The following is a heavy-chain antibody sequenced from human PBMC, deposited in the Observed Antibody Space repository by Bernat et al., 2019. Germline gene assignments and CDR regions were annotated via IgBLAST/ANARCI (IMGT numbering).Heavy chain of an antibody. CDR2: IYHNGNI. CDR1: GDSISSSAW. D-gene: IGHD6-13*01. Sequence: QLQLQESGPQLVKPSRTLSLTCVVSGDSISSSAWCSWVRQPPGKGLEWIAEIYHNGNINYNPSLRSRVTISIDKSKNQISVRLSSVTAADTDVYDCARDPVAAVGTAFDIWGQGTMVTVSS. CDR3: ARDPVAAVGTAFDI. V-gene: IGHV4-4*02. J-gene: IGHJ3*02.